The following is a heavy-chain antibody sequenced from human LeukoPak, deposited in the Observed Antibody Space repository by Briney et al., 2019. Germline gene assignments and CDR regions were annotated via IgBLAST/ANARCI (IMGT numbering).Heavy chain of an antibody. CDR3: AKGSYYDSSSSFYFDY. D-gene: IGHD3-22*01. Sequence: GGSLRLSCAASGFTFSSYAMSWVRQALGKGLEWVSGISGSGDNTYYADSVKGRFTISRDNSKNTLYVQVNSLGTEDTAAYYCAKGSYYDSSSSFYFDYWGQGTLVTVSS. V-gene: IGHV3-23*01. CDR2: ISGSGDNT. CDR1: GFTFSSYA. J-gene: IGHJ4*02.